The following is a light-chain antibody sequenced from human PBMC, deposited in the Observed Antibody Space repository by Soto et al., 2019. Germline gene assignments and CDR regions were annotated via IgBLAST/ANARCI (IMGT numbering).Light chain of an antibody. V-gene: IGLV1-51*01. CDR2: DDN. Sequence: SVLTQPPSVCAAPGQKVTISCSGSSSNIGGNSVSWYQQLPGTAPKLLIYDDNKRPSGIPDRFSGSKSGTSATLGITRFHTADEADYYCRSSNTSLSPYVFGTGTKV. CDR3: RSSNTSLSPYV. J-gene: IGLJ1*01. CDR1: SSNIGGNS.